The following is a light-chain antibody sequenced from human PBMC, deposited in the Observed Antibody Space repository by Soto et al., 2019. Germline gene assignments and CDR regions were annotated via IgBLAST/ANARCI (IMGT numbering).Light chain of an antibody. CDR1: QAISSS. CDR3: QHLTDYRYT. Sequence: DIQLTQSPSFLSASVGDRVTITCRASQAISSSLAWYQHNPGKAPKLLIYAASTLQNGVPSSFSGSGSGTEFSLTISRLQPEDFATDYCQHLTDYRYTCGQGTKVEIK. V-gene: IGKV1-9*01. CDR2: AAS. J-gene: IGKJ2*01.